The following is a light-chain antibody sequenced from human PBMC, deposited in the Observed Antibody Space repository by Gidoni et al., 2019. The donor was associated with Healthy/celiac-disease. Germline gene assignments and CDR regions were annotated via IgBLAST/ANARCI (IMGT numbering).Light chain of an antibody. V-gene: IGLV6-57*02. CDR3: QSYDSSINVV. Sequence: NFMLTQPHSVSESPGKTVTISCTGSSGRIASNYVQWYQQRPGSAPTTVIYEDNQRPSGVPDRFSGSIDSSSNSASLTISGLKTEDEADYYRQSYDSSINVVFGGGTKLTVL. CDR2: EDN. J-gene: IGLJ2*01. CDR1: SGRIASNY.